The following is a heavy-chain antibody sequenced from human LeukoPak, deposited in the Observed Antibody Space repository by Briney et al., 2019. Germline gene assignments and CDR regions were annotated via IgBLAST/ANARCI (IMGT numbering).Heavy chain of an antibody. CDR1: GGSISSYY. V-gene: IGHV4-59*01. D-gene: IGHD3-3*01. CDR2: IYYSGST. J-gene: IGHJ6*03. Sequence: PSETLSLTCTVSGGSISSYYWSWIRQPPGKGLEWIGYIYYSGSTNYNPSLKSRVTISVDTSKNQFSLKLSSVTAADTAVYYCARVNDFLGESYYYYYMDVWGKGTTVTVSS. CDR3: ARVNDFLGESYYYYYMDV.